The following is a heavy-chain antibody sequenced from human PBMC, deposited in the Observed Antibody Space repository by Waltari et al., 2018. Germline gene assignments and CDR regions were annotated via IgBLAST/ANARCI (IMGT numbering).Heavy chain of an antibody. Sequence: QERLVQSGAQVKKPGASVQVSCQVSGYNFTSLHLNRVRQATGKGLAWMGWMDPKTGNTGYAQKFQGRVTMTSETSITTSYMDLNSLTSEDTAVYYCARGYSHDRDGAFDIWGQGTMVTVSS. CDR1: GYNFTSLH. CDR3: ARGYSHDRDGAFDI. V-gene: IGHV1-8*01. J-gene: IGHJ3*02. D-gene: IGHD4-4*01. CDR2: MDPKTGNT.